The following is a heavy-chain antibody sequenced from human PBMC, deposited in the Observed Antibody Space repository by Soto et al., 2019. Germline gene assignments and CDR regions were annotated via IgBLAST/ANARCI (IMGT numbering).Heavy chain of an antibody. CDR2: ISGSGGST. V-gene: IGHV3-23*01. D-gene: IGHD3-10*01. J-gene: IGHJ6*02. CDR3: AKSGGYGMDV. Sequence: GGSLRLSCAASGFTFSSYAMSWVRQAPGKGLEWVSRISGSGGSTNYADSVQGRFTISRDNSKNTLYLQMNSLRAEDTAVYSCAKSGGYGMDVWGQGTTVTVS. CDR1: GFTFSSYA.